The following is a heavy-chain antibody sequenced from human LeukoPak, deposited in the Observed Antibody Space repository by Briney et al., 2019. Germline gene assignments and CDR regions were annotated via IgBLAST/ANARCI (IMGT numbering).Heavy chain of an antibody. CDR2: INPNSGGT. CDR1: GYTFTGYY. J-gene: IGHJ4*02. CDR3: ARQTSYTSGWYQDY. Sequence: ASVKVSCKASGYTFTGYYIHWVRQAPGQGLEWMGRINPNSGGTNYAQRFQGRVTMTRDTSISTAYMELSRLRSDDTAVYYCARQTSYTSGWYQDYWGQGTLVTVSS. V-gene: IGHV1-2*02. D-gene: IGHD6-19*01.